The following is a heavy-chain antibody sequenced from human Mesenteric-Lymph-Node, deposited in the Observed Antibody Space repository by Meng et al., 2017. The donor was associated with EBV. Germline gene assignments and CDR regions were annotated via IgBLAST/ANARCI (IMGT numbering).Heavy chain of an antibody. V-gene: IGHV1-69*01. J-gene: IGHJ4*02. D-gene: IGHD5-24*01. CDR2: IIPLFGPP. CDR1: DDTYSTYA. Sequence: GAEVNKPGSSLKVHCNTSDDTYSTYAITWVRQAPGQGPEWMGGIIPLFGPPNYAQKFQGRVTIIADESTNTAYMELSSLRSEDTAVYYCARDRDAYNYYFDYWGQGTLVTVSS. CDR3: ARDRDAYNYYFDY.